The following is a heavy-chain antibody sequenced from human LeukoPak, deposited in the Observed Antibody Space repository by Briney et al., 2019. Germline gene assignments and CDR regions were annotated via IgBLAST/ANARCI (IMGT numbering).Heavy chain of an antibody. J-gene: IGHJ3*02. CDR1: GYTFTSYD. Sequence: EASVKVSCKASGYTFTSYDINWVRQATGQGLEWMGWMNPNSGNTGYAQKFQGRVTITRNTSISTAYMELSSLRSEDTAVYYCARGLHNWNYAWGVYAFDIWGQGTMVTVSS. CDR3: ARGLHNWNYAWGVYAFDI. D-gene: IGHD1-7*01. V-gene: IGHV1-8*03. CDR2: MNPNSGNT.